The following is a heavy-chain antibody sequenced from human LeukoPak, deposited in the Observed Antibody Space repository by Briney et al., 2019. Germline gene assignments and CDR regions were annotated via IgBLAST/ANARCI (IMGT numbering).Heavy chain of an antibody. D-gene: IGHD3-22*01. CDR3: AKAGSEGSGYYCGPFDY. CDR2: ISYDGSNK. V-gene: IGHV3-30*18. J-gene: IGHJ4*02. Sequence: QPGGSLGLSCAASGFTFSSYGMHWVRQAPGKGLEWVAVISYDGSNKYYADSVKGRFTISRDNSKNTLYLQMNSLRAEDTAVYYCAKAGSEGSGYYCGPFDYWGQGTLVTVSS. CDR1: GFTFSSYG.